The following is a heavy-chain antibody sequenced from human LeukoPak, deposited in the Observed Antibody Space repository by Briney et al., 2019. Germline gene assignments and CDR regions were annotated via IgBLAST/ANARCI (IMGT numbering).Heavy chain of an antibody. J-gene: IGHJ4*02. CDR3: ARHSWVNGYFDF. Sequence: SETLSLTCTVSGGSINNYYWSWVRQPPGKGLEWIGNIYYNGSTNYNPSLKSRVTISIDTSKNQFSLKVGSVTAADTAVYFCARHSWVNGYFDFWGQGTLVTVSS. CDR2: IYYNGST. V-gene: IGHV4-59*01. CDR1: GGSINNYY. D-gene: IGHD2-15*01.